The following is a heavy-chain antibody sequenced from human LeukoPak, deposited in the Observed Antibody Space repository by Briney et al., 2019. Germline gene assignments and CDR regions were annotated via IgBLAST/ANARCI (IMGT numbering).Heavy chain of an antibody. CDR2: MNPNSGNT. J-gene: IGHJ4*02. V-gene: IGHV1-8*01. D-gene: IGHD6-6*01. Sequence: ASVTVSCKASGYTFTSYDINWVRQATGQGLEWMGWMNPNSGNTGYAQKFQGRVTMTRNTSISTAYMELSSLRSEDTAVYYCARGAYSSSSPDYWGQGTLVTVSS. CDR3: ARGAYSSSSPDY. CDR1: GYTFTSYD.